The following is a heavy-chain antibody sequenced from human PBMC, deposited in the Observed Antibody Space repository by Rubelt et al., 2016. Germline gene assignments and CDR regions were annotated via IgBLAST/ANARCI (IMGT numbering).Heavy chain of an antibody. D-gene: IGHD6-19*01. CDR3: AKSAVAGNYYYGMDV. CDR2: ISWNSGSI. V-gene: IGHV3-9*01. J-gene: IGHJ6*02. Sequence: GKGLEWVSGISWNSGSIGYADSVKGRFTISRDNAKNSLYLQMNSLRAEDTALYYCAKSAVAGNYYYGMDVWGQGTTVTVSS.